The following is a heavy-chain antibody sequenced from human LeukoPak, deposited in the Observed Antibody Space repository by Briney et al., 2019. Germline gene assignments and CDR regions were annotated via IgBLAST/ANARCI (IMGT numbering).Heavy chain of an antibody. CDR2: IIPILGIA. D-gene: IGHD6-6*01. V-gene: IGHV1-69*04. CDR3: ARDGVYSSSSVDS. J-gene: IGHJ4*02. CDR1: GYTFTGYY. Sequence: SVKVSCKASGYTFTGYYMHWVRQAPGQGLEWMGRIIPILGIANYAQKFQGRVTITADKSTSTAYMELSSLRSEDTAVYYCARDGVYSSSSVDSWGQGTLVTVSS.